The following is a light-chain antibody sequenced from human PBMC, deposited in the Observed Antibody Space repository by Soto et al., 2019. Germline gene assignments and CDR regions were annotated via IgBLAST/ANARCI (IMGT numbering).Light chain of an antibody. CDR3: QQYGSSPPFT. V-gene: IGKV3-20*01. CDR1: QSVSSSY. J-gene: IGKJ2*01. Sequence: EIVLTQSPGTLSLSPGERATLSCRASQSVSSSYLAWYQQKPGQAPRLLIYGASSRATGIPDRFSGSGSGTGFTLTISRLEPADFAVYFCQQYGSSPPFTFGQGTKVEIK. CDR2: GAS.